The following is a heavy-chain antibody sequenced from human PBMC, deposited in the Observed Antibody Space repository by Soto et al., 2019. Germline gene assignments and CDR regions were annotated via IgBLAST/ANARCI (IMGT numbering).Heavy chain of an antibody. CDR2: IYSGGGK. CDR3: ARSDPAYAYGFNV. V-gene: IGHV3-53*01. D-gene: IGHD3-10*01. CDR1: GFTVTAHY. Sequence: EAQLVESGGGLIQPGGSLRLSCAASGFTVTAHYVAWVRRAPGRGLEWVSLIYSGGGKYYADSVEGRFTISSATSEKTYYLHMHSLRSEDTAVYYCARSDPAYAYGFNVWGQGTTVSVSS. J-gene: IGHJ6*02.